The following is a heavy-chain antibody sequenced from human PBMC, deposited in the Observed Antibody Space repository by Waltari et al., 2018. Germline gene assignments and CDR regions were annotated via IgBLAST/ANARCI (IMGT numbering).Heavy chain of an antibody. J-gene: IGHJ4*02. Sequence: QVQLQQWGAGLLKPSETLSLTCAVYGGSFSGYYWRWIRQPPGKGLEWIGEINHSGSTNYNPSLKSRVTISVDTSKNQFSLKLSSVTAADTAVYYCARGPRAVAGKGRDYWGQGTLVTVSS. V-gene: IGHV4-34*01. CDR2: INHSGST. CDR3: ARGPRAVAGKGRDY. D-gene: IGHD6-19*01. CDR1: GGSFSGYY.